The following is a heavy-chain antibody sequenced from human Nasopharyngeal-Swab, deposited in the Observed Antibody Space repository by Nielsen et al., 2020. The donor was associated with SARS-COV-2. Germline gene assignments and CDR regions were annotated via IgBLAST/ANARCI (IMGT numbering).Heavy chain of an antibody. Sequence: GGSRRLSCAASGFTFSSYWMSWVRQARGKGLEWVANIKQDGSEKYYVDSVKGRFTISRDNAKNSLYLQMNSLRAEDTAVYYCARHPYCSGGSCYRRYYYYMDVGGKGTTVTVSS. V-gene: IGHV3-7*01. CDR2: IKQDGSEK. CDR1: GFTFSSYW. J-gene: IGHJ6*03. D-gene: IGHD2-15*01. CDR3: ARHPYCSGGSCYRRYYYYMDV.